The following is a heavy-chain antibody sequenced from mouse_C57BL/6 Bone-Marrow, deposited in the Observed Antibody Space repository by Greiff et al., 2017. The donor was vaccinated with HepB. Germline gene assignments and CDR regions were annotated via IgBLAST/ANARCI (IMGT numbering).Heavy chain of an antibody. J-gene: IGHJ3*01. CDR3: ARPLAY. Sequence: EVKVVESGGDLVKPGGSLKLSCAASGFTFSSYGMSWVRQTPDKRLEWVATISSGGSYTYYPDSVKGRFTISRDNAKNTLYLQMSSLKSEDTAMYYCARPLAYWGQGTLVTVSA. V-gene: IGHV5-6*01. CDR2: ISSGGSYT. CDR1: GFTFSSYG.